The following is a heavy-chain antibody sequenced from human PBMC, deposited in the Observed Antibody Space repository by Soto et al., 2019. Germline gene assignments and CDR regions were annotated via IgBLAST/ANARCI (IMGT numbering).Heavy chain of an antibody. CDR3: ARARIVGAPPRN. CDR2: IIPIFGTA. Sequence: QLQLVQSGAEVKKPGSSVKVSCKASGGTFSSYAISWVRQAPGQGLEWMGGIIPIFGTANYAQKFQGRVTITADESTSTDYMERSILRSEDTAVYDSARARIVGAPPRNRGQGTLVTVSS. CDR1: GGTFSSYA. J-gene: IGHJ4*02. V-gene: IGHV1-69*01. D-gene: IGHD1-26*01.